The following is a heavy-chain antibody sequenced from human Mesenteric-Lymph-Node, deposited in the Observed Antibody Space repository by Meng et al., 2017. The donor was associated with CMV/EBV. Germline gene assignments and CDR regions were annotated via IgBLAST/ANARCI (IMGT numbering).Heavy chain of an antibody. D-gene: IGHD1-26*01. CDR2: ISAGSTGT. CDR1: GFTFDSYA. V-gene: IGHV3-23*01. J-gene: IGHJ5*02. CDR3: AKDGGGSCAATWFDP. Sequence: GEALKSFCAASGFTFDSYAMTWVRQTSGKGLEWVASISAGSTGTYYADSVKCRFTISRDNSKNTLYLQMNSLRAEDTAVYYCAKDGGGSCAATWFDPWGQGTLFTVSS.